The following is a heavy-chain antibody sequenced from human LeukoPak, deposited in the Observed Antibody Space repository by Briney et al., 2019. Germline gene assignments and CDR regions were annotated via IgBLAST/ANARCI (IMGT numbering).Heavy chain of an antibody. CDR2: ISSSSGTI. CDR3: AKVFGIVVVPAAADAFDI. V-gene: IGHV3-48*01. CDR1: GFTFSSYS. J-gene: IGHJ3*02. Sequence: GGSLRLSCAASGFTFSSYSMNWVRQAPGKGLEWVSYISSSSGTIYYTDSVKGRFTISRDNSKNTLYLQMNSLRAEDTAVYYCAKVFGIVVVPAAADAFDIWGQGTMVTVSS. D-gene: IGHD2-2*01.